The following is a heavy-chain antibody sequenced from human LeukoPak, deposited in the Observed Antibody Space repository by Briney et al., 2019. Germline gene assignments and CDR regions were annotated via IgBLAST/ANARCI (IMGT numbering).Heavy chain of an antibody. CDR2: IYPGDSDT. CDR3: ATFYDSSGYYVDY. CDR1: GYSFTSYW. V-gene: IGHV5-51*01. D-gene: IGHD3-22*01. Sequence: GESLKISCKGSGYSFTSYWIGWVRQRPGKGLEWMGIIYPGDSDTRYSPSFQGQVTISADKSISTAYLQWSNLKASDTAMYYCATFYDSSGYYVDYWGQGTLVTVSS. J-gene: IGHJ4*02.